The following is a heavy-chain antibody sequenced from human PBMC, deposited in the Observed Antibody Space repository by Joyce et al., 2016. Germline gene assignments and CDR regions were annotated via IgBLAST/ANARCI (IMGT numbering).Heavy chain of an antibody. CDR3: VTGLCIGTACHWDDAFDV. CDR1: GFSFRNAW. J-gene: IGHJ3*01. CDR2: VKSKSQGGTT. Sequence: EVQLVESGGGLVKPGGSLRLSCAASGFSFRNAWVTWGRQARGKGLAWVGRVKSKSQGGTTDYAAPVKGRFTISRDDSRDTAYLQMNSLKSEDTGVYFCVTGLCIGTACHWDDAFDVWGQGTMVTVSS. D-gene: IGHD2-2*01. V-gene: IGHV3-15*01.